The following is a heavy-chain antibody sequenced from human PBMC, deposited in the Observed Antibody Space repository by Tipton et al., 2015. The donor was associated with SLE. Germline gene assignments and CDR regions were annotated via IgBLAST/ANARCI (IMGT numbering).Heavy chain of an antibody. CDR1: GFTFSSYA. D-gene: IGHD6-6*01. Sequence: SLRLSCAASGFTFSSYAMHWVRQAPGKGLEWVAVIRYDGSNKYYADSVKGRFTISRDNSKNTLYLQMNSLRAEDTAVYYCAKDEALAALDYWGQGTLVTVSS. CDR3: AKDEALAALDY. V-gene: IGHV3-30*04. J-gene: IGHJ4*02. CDR2: IRYDGSNK.